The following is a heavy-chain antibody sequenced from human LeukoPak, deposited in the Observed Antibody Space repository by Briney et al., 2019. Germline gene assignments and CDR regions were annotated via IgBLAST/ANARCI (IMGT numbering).Heavy chain of an antibody. CDR2: ISSFSGTI. CDR3: TRLSAMLRGPEPIYYFDS. J-gene: IGHJ4*01. D-gene: IGHD3-10*01. Sequence: GGSLRLSCVASGITFSSYSMNWVRQAPGKGLEWVSYISSFSGTINYADSVKGRFTISRDNAKNTLYLQMNSLRVEDTAMYYCTRLSAMLRGPEPIYYFDSWGQGTLVTVSS. V-gene: IGHV3-48*01. CDR1: GITFSSYS.